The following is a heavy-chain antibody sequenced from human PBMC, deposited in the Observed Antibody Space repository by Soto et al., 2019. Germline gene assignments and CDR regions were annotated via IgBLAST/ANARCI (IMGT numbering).Heavy chain of an antibody. Sequence: ASVKVSCKASGYTFTSYAMHWVRQAPGQRLEWMGWINAGNGNTKYSQKFQGRVTITRDTSASTAYMELSSLRSEDTAVYYCASGHLYYDSSGYPDYWGQGTLVTVSS. CDR3: ASGHLYYDSSGYPDY. CDR1: GYTFTSYA. CDR2: INAGNGNT. V-gene: IGHV1-3*01. D-gene: IGHD3-22*01. J-gene: IGHJ4*02.